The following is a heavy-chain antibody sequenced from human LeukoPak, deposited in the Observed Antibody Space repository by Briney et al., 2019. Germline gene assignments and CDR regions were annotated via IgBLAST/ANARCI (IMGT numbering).Heavy chain of an antibody. V-gene: IGHV1-18*01. Sequence: ASVKVSCKASGYTFTSYGISWVRQAPGQGLEWMGWISAYNGNTNYAQKLQGRVTMTTDTSTSTAYMELRSLRSDDTAVYYCARDFFPTMVRGVSGMDVWGQGTTVTVSS. CDR1: GYTFTSYG. CDR3: ARDFFPTMVRGVSGMDV. J-gene: IGHJ6*02. D-gene: IGHD3-10*01. CDR2: ISAYNGNT.